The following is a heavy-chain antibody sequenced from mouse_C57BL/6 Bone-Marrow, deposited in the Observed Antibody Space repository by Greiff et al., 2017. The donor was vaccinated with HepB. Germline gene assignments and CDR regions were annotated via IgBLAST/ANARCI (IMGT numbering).Heavy chain of an antibody. CDR1: GYSFTDYN. CDR2: INPNYGTT. D-gene: IGHD2-2*01. J-gene: IGHJ4*01. CDR3: ASGIEGLRRGMDY. Sequence: EVQLQQSGPELVKPGASVKISCKASGYSFTDYNMHWVKQSNGKSLEWIGVINPNYGTTSYNQKFKGKATLTVDQSSSTAYMKLNSLTSEDSAVYYCASGIEGLRRGMDYWGQGTSVTVSS. V-gene: IGHV1-39*01.